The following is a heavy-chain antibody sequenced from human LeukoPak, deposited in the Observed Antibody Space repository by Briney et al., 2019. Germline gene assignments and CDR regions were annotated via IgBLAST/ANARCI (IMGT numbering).Heavy chain of an antibody. CDR1: GYTFTSYW. CDR2: IYPGDSDT. CDR3: ASLRCSGGSCPPQH. D-gene: IGHD2-15*01. J-gene: IGHJ1*01. V-gene: IGHV5-51*01. Sequence: KVSCKASGYTFTSYWIGWVRQMPGKGLEWMGIIYPGDSDTRYSPSFQGQVTISADKSISTAYLQWSSLKASDTAMYYCASLRCSGGSCPPQHWGQGTLVTVSS.